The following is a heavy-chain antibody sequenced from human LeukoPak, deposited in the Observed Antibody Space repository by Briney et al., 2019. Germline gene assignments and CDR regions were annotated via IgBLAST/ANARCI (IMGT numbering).Heavy chain of an antibody. CDR3: ARDGHIVVVTAFDY. D-gene: IGHD2-21*02. V-gene: IGHV3-21*01. CDR1: GFTFSSYS. CDR2: ISSSSSYI. J-gene: IGHJ4*02. Sequence: GGSLRLSCAASGFTFSSYSMNWVRQAPGKGLEWVSSISSSSSYIYYADSVKGRFTISRDNAKNSLYLQMNSLRAEDTAVYYCARDGHIVVVTAFDYWGQGTLVTVSS.